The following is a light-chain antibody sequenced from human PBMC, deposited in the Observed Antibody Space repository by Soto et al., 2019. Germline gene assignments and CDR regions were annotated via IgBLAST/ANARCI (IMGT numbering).Light chain of an antibody. CDR2: EVS. Sequence: QSALTQPPSASGSPGQSVTISCTGTRSDVGNYNYVSWYQQHPGKAPKVIIYEVSERPAGVPDRFSGSKSGNTASLTVSGLQAEDEANYYCSSYAGNNNLLFGGGTKLTVL. CDR1: RSDVGNYNY. J-gene: IGLJ3*02. CDR3: SSYAGNNNLL. V-gene: IGLV2-8*01.